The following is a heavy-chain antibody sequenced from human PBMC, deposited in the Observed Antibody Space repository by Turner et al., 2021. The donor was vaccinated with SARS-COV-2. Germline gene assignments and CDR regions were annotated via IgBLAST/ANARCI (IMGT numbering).Heavy chain of an antibody. V-gene: IGHV3-53*01. CDR1: GVTVSSNY. CDR3: ARDLMEVGGMDV. J-gene: IGHJ6*02. CDR2: IYSGGST. D-gene: IGHD3-3*01. Sequence: EVQLLESGGDLVQPGGSLRLSCAASGVTVSSNYMSWVRQAPGKGLEWVSVIYSGGSTYYADSVKGRFTISRDNSKNTLYLQMNSLRAEDTAVYYCARDLMEVGGMDVWGQGTTVTVSS.